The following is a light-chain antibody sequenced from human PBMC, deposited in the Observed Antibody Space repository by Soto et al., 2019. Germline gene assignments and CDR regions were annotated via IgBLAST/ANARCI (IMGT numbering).Light chain of an antibody. CDR1: SSNLGAGSD. CDR3: QSYDSSLRGYV. Sequence: QSALTQPPSVSGAPGQRVTISCTGSSSNLGAGSDVHWYQQLPGTAPKVLIYVNNNLPSGVPDRFSGSRSGTSASLAITGLQAEDEADYYCQSYDSSLRGYVFGTGTKLTVL. V-gene: IGLV1-40*01. CDR2: VNN. J-gene: IGLJ1*01.